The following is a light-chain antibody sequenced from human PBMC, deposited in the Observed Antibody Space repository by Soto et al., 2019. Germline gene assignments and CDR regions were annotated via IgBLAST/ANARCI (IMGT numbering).Light chain of an antibody. V-gene: IGLV2-11*01. CDR2: DVS. Sequence: QSALTQPRSVSGSPGQSVTISCTGTSSDVGGYNYVSWYQQHPGKAPKLMIYDVSKRPSGVPDRFSGSKSGNTASLTISALQAEDEAAYSRCSYAGSYTCYVFRTGTKVTVL. CDR3: CSYAGSYTCYV. J-gene: IGLJ1*01. CDR1: SSDVGGYNY.